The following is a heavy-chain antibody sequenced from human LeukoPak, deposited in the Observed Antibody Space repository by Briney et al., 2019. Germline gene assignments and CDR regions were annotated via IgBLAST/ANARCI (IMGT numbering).Heavy chain of an antibody. V-gene: IGHV3-23*01. CDR1: GFTFSSYG. Sequence: GGSLRLSCTASGFTFSSYGMSWVRQAPGKGLEWVSAISGSGGSTYYADSVKGRFTISRDNSKNTLYLQMNSLRAEDTAVYYCAKIPSSGYYYYFDYWGQGTLVTVSS. D-gene: IGHD3-22*01. CDR3: AKIPSSGYYYYFDY. CDR2: ISGSGGST. J-gene: IGHJ4*02.